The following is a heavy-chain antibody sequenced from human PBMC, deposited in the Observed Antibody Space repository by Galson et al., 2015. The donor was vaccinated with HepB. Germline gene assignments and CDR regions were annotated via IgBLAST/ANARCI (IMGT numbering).Heavy chain of an antibody. CDR3: ARICPEGSYKQREIYGWFDP. Sequence: PALMIPTQTLTLPCTFSGFSLRTSGMCVSWIPQPPGKALEWLVRIDWDDDKYYSTSLKTKLTISKDNSKNQVVVKITNMDPVNTATYYGARICPEGSYKQREIYGWFDPWGQGTLVTVSS. CDR1: GFSLRTSGMC. J-gene: IGHJ5*02. CDR2: IDWDDDK. D-gene: IGHD2-15*01. V-gene: IGHV2-70*11.